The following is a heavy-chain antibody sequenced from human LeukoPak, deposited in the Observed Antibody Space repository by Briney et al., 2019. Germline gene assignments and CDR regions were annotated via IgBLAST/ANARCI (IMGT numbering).Heavy chain of an antibody. CDR2: IYHSGST. CDR1: GGSISSSNW. J-gene: IGHJ4*02. V-gene: IGHV4-4*02. CDR3: ASGGVCGGDCYHYFDY. D-gene: IGHD2-21*02. Sequence: PSGTLSLTCAVSGGSISSSNWWSWVRQPPGKGLEWIGEIYHSGSTNYNPSLKSRVTISVDKSKNQFSLKLSPVTAADTAVYYCASGGVCGGDCYHYFDYWGQGTLVTVSS.